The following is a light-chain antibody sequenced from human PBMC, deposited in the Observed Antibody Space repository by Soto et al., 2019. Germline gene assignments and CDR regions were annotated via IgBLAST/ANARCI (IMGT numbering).Light chain of an antibody. CDR3: LQDYNYPLT. CDR1: QGIRND. V-gene: IGKV1-6*01. J-gene: IGKJ4*01. CDR2: AAS. Sequence: AIQMTQSPSSLSASVGDRVTITCRASQGIRNDLGWYQQKPGKAPKLLVYAASSLQSGDPSRFSGSGSGTDFTLTISSLQPEDFATYYCLQDYNYPLTFGGGTKVEIK.